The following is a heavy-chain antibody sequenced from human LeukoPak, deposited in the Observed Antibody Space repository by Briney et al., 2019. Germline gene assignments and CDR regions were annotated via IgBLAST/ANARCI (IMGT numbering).Heavy chain of an antibody. V-gene: IGHV4-39*02. D-gene: IGHD1-26*01. Sequence: SETLSLTCNVSGGSISTTSNSWGWAWIRQRPGKGLEWIGSIYYGGSPYYNSSLKSRVTISVDTSKNHFSLKVASLTAADTAVYCARRPIVGTKGYWFDSWGQGPWSPSPQ. CDR3: RRPIVGTKGYWFDS. J-gene: IGHJ5*01. CDR2: IYYGGSP. CDR1: GGSISTTSNS.